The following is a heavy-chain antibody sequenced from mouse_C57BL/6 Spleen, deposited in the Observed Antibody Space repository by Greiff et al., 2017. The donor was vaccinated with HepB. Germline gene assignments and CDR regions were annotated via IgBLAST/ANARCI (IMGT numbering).Heavy chain of an antibody. CDR1: GYTFTSYW. Sequence: QVHVKQPGAELVMPGASVKLSCKASGYTFTSYWMHWVKQRPGQGLEWIGEIDPSDSYTNYNQKFKGKSTLTVDKSSSTAYMQLSSLTSEDSAVYYCARIGLLAYWGQGTLVTVSA. CDR2: IDPSDSYT. CDR3: ARIGLLAY. J-gene: IGHJ3*01. V-gene: IGHV1-69*01. D-gene: IGHD2-4*01.